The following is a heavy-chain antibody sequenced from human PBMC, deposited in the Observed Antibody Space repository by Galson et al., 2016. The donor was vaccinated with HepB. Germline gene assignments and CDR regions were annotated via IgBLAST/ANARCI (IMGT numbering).Heavy chain of an antibody. Sequence: SLRLSCAASGFTFSSYGMHWVRQAAGKGLEWVAVIWYDGSNKYYADSVKGRFTISRDNSKNTLFLQMNSLRAEDTAVYYCAREKDSSSWYNFDYWCQGTLVTGSS. J-gene: IGHJ4*02. D-gene: IGHD6-13*01. CDR2: IWYDGSNK. CDR1: GFTFSSYG. V-gene: IGHV3-33*01. CDR3: AREKDSSSWYNFDY.